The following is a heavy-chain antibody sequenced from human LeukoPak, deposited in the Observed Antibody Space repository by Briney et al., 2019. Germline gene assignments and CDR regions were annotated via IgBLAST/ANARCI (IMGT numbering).Heavy chain of an antibody. V-gene: IGHV4-39*02. CDR2: IYYSGRT. CDR3: ARDSHYARPFDP. CDR1: GGSISSGSYY. Sequence: PSETLSLTCTVSGGSISSGSYYWGWIRQPPGKGLEWIGSIYYSGRTNHNPSLKSRLTISVDTSKNQFSLKLSSVTAADTAVYYCARDSHYARPFDPWGQGTLVTVSS. J-gene: IGHJ5*02. D-gene: IGHD2-2*01.